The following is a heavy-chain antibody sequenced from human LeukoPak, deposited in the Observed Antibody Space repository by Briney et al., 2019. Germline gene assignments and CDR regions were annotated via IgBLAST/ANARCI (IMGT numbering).Heavy chain of an antibody. CDR1: GACITSGSYY. D-gene: IGHD2-2*01. V-gene: IGHV4-39*07. CDR3: ARLVVVPAAMYYYYYGMDV. J-gene: IGHJ6*04. Sequence: SETLSLTCTVSGACITSGSYYWGRIRQPPGKGLEWIGEINHSGSTNYNPSLKSRVTISVDTSKNQFSLKLSSVTAADTAVCYCARLVVVPAAMYYYYYGMDVWGKGTTVTVSS. CDR2: INHSGST.